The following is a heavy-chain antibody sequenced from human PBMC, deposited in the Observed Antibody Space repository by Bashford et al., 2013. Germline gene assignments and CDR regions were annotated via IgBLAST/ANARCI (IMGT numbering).Heavy chain of an antibody. D-gene: IGHD4-11*01. J-gene: IGHJ6*02. Sequence: SSETLSLTCTVSGGSVNSITYYWSWIRQPPGKGLEWIGYVYHIATTKYNPSLKSRVTMSVDTSKNQFSLNLSSVTAADTAVYYCARGDYSHFYYYALDVWGQGTTVTVSS. V-gene: IGHV4-61*01. CDR2: VYHIATT. CDR3: ARGDYSHFYYYALDV. CDR1: GGSVNSITYY.